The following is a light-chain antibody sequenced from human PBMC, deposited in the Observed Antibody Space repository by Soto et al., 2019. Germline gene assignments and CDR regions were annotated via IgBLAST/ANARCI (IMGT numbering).Light chain of an antibody. CDR2: DVS. CDR3: SSYTSSSTLYV. Sequence: QSALTQPASVSGSPGQSITISCTGNSSDVGGYNYVSWYQQHPGKAPKLMIYDVSNRPSGVSNRFSGSKSGNTASLTISGLQAENKADYSCSSYTSSSTLYVFGTGTKVT. V-gene: IGLV2-14*01. J-gene: IGLJ1*01. CDR1: SSDVGGYNY.